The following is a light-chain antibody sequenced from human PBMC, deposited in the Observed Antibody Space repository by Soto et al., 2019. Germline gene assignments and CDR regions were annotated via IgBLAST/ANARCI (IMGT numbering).Light chain of an antibody. CDR2: NIN. J-gene: IGLJ2*01. V-gene: IGLV1-44*01. CDR3: AAWDDSLTGLV. CDR1: SSNIGSNT. Sequence: QSVLTQPPSASGTPGQRVTISCSGSSSNIGSNTVNWYQQLPGTAPKLLIYNINQRPSGVPDRFSGSKSGTSASLAISGLQSEDEADYYCAAWDDSLTGLVFGGGTKVTVL.